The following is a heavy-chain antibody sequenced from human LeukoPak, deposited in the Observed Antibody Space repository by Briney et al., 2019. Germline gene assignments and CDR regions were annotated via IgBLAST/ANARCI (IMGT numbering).Heavy chain of an antibody. J-gene: IGHJ6*02. CDR3: ARAEGYYGMDV. CDR1: GGTFSSYA. CDR2: IIPILGIA. Sequence: SVKVSCKASGGTFSSYAISCVRQAPGQGIEWMGRIIPILGIANYAQKFQGRVTITADKSTSTAYMELSSLRSEDTAVYYCARAEGYYGMDVWGQGTTVTVSS. V-gene: IGHV1-69*04.